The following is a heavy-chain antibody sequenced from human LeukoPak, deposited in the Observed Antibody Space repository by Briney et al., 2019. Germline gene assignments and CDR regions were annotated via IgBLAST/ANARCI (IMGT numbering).Heavy chain of an antibody. D-gene: IGHD1-1*01. CDR3: AREDQDNGFDI. CDR2: ISYRGST. Sequence: SETLSLTCTVSGGSISSYYWSWIRQPPGKELEWIGYISYRGSTNYNPSLKSRVTMSLDMSTNQVSLKLRSVSAADTAVYFCAREDQDNGFDIWGPGTMVTVSS. J-gene: IGHJ3*02. CDR1: GGSISSYY. V-gene: IGHV4-59*01.